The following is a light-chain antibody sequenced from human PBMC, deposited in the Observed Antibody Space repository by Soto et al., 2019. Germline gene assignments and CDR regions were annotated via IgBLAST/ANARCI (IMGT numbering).Light chain of an antibody. CDR3: QQTYSVPPT. CDR1: QNIGSY. CDR2: GTS. Sequence: DIQMTQSPSSLSASVGDSVSISCRASQNIGSYLNWYQHKPGKAPKILISGTSTLQTGVPPRFSGSGSGIHFTLTISSLQPEDFATYYCQQTYSVPPTFGGGSNLEL. J-gene: IGKJ4*01. V-gene: IGKV1-39*01.